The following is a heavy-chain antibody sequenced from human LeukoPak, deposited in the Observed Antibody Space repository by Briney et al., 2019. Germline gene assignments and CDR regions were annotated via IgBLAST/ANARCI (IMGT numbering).Heavy chain of an antibody. J-gene: IGHJ4*02. CDR3: ARVPGDY. V-gene: IGHV3-21*01. CDR2: ISSSNIYI. CDR1: GFTFRSYS. Sequence: PGGSLRLSCVASGFTFRSYSMNWVRQAPGKGLEWVSSISSSNIYIHYADSVKGRFTISRDNAKNSLYLQMNSLRAEDTAVYYCARVPGDYWGQGTLVTVSS.